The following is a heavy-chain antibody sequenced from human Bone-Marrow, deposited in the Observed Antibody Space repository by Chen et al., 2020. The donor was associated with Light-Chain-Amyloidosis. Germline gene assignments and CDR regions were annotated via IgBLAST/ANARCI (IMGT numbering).Heavy chain of an antibody. Sequence: QVKLVQSGAEVKEPGASVKVSCQASGYTFTYYPMNWVRQAPGQGLEWMGRINPSGGSTFYAQKFQGRVTMTRDTSTSTVYIELTSLRSDDTAVYYCAREGEDANLYWFDPWGQGTLVTVSS. CDR2: INPSGGST. CDR1: GYTFTYYP. J-gene: IGHJ5*02. V-gene: IGHV1-46*01. D-gene: IGHD2-2*01. CDR3: AREGEDANLYWFDP.